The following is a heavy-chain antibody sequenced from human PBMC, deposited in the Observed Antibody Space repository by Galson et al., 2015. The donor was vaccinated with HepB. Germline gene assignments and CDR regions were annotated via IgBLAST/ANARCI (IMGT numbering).Heavy chain of an antibody. V-gene: IGHV1-69*13. Sequence: SVKVSCKASGGTFSSYAISWVRQAPGQGLEWMGGIIPIFGTVNYAQKFQGRVTITADGSTSTAYMELSSLRSEDTAVYYCARVHDYGDQGYDYWGQGTLVTVSS. D-gene: IGHD4-17*01. CDR3: ARVHDYGDQGYDY. J-gene: IGHJ4*02. CDR1: GGTFSSYA. CDR2: IIPIFGTV.